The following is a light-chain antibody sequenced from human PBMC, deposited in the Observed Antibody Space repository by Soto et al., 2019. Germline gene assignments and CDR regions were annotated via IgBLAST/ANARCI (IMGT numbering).Light chain of an antibody. CDR3: QQYYDLLT. J-gene: IGKJ4*01. CDR2: WAS. V-gene: IGKV4-1*01. Sequence: DIVMTQSPGSLAVSLGERATINCRSSQSVLYSSNNKDSIAWYQQKPGQPPRLLIYWASTRESGVPDRFSGSGSGTDFTLTISRRQAEDVAVYYCQQYYDLLTFGGGTKVEIK. CDR1: QSVLYSSNNKDS.